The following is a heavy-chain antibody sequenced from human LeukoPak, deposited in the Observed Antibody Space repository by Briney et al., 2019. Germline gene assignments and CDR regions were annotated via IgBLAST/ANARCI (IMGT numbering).Heavy chain of an antibody. CDR1: GYTFTNYA. D-gene: IGHD2-8*01. CDR3: ARGSPRSVVLMVYACDY. V-gene: IGHV1-2*02. J-gene: IGHJ4*02. Sequence: ASVKVSCKASGYTFTNYAMNWVRQAPGQGLEGMGWINPNSGGTNYAQKFQGRVTMTRDTSISAAYMELSRLRSDDTAVYYCARGSPRSVVLMVYACDYWGQGTLVTVSS. CDR2: INPNSGGT.